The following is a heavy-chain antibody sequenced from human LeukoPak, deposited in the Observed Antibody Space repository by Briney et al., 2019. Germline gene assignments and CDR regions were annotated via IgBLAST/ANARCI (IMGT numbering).Heavy chain of an antibody. CDR3: AKGGTYRSGSDAFDI. J-gene: IGHJ3*02. V-gene: IGHV3-23*01. Sequence: GGSLRLSCEASGFTFSSHTMSWVRQAPGKALEWISAISGSGGRTYFANSVKGRFTISRDNSKNTLHLQMNSLRAEDTAVYYCAKGGTYRSGSDAFDIWGQGTTVTVA. CDR1: GFTFSSHT. D-gene: IGHD6-19*01. CDR2: ISGSGGRT.